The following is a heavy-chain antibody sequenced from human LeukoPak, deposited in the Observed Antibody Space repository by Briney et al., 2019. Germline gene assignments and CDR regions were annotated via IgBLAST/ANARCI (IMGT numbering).Heavy chain of an antibody. D-gene: IGHD6-13*01. V-gene: IGHV5-10-1*01. CDR3: ARLGYSSSWYGVAEFDY. CDR1: GYSFTSYW. J-gene: IGHJ4*02. CDR2: FDPSDSYT. Sequence: GESLKISCKGSGYSFTSYWISWVRQMPGKGLEWMGRFDPSDSYTNYSPSFQGHVTISADKSISTAYLQWSSLKASDTAMYYCARLGYSSSWYGVAEFDYWGQGTLVTVSS.